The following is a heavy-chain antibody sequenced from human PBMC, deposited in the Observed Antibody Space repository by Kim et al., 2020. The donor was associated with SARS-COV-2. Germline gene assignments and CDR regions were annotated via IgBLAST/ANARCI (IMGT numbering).Heavy chain of an antibody. J-gene: IGHJ4*02. CDR3: ARDGTIAAAGHYDY. CDR2: IKQDGSEK. D-gene: IGHD6-13*01. CDR1: GFTFSSYW. Sequence: GGSLRLSCAASGFTFSSYWMSWVRQAPGKGLEWVANIKQDGSEKYYVDSVKGRFTISRDNAKNSLYLQMNSLRAEDTAVYHCARDGTIAAAGHYDYWGQGTLVTVSS. V-gene: IGHV3-7*01.